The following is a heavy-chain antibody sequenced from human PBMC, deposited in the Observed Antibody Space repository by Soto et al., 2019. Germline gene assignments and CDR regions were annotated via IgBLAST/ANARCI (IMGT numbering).Heavy chain of an antibody. D-gene: IGHD1-1*01. CDR3: ARGGTDKLDY. CDR1: GYTFASYG. J-gene: IGHJ4*02. V-gene: IGHV1-18*01. Sequence: GASVKVSCKASGYTFASYGISWVRQAPGQGLEWLAWISGYNGDTHSAQKLQDRVTLTTDTSTNTVYMELNSLRDEDTAVYYCARGGTDKLDYWGQGTLVTVSS. CDR2: ISGYNGDT.